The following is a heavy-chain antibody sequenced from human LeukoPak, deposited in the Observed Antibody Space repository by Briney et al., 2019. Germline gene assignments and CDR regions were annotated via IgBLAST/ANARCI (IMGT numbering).Heavy chain of an antibody. Sequence: SETLSLTCTVSGGSISSYYWSWIRQPPGKRLEWIGYIYYSGSTNYNPSLKSRVTISVDTSKNQFSLKLSSVAAADTAVYYCARFGYAYWFDPWGQGTLVTVSS. D-gene: IGHD5-12*01. V-gene: IGHV4-59*01. CDR3: ARFGYAYWFDP. J-gene: IGHJ5*02. CDR2: IYYSGST. CDR1: GGSISSYY.